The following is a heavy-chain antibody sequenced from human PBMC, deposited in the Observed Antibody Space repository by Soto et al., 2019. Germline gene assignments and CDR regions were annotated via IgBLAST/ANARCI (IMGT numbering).Heavy chain of an antibody. CDR3: AKLTTVTLVWPVFDY. CDR2: ISGSGGST. V-gene: IGHV3-23*01. CDR1: GFTFSSYA. Sequence: GGSLRLSCAASGFTFSSYAMSWVRQAPGKGLEWVSAISGSGGSTYYADSVKGRFTISRDNSKNTLYLQMNSLRAEDTAVYYCAKLTTVTLVWPVFDYWGQGTLVTVSS. J-gene: IGHJ4*02. D-gene: IGHD4-17*01.